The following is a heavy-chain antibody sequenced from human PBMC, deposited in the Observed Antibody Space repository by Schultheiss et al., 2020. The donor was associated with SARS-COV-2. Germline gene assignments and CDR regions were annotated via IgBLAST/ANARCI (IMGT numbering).Heavy chain of an antibody. J-gene: IGHJ4*02. CDR1: GYSFTSYW. D-gene: IGHD4/OR15-4a*01. V-gene: IGHV5-51*01. CDR2: IYPGDSDT. CDR3: VRRGPEYGGKLPFDY. Sequence: GGSLRLSCKGSGYSFTSYWIGWVRQMPGKGLEWMGVIYPGDSDTRYTPPFQGQVTISADKSISTAYLQWRSLKASDSAIYYCVRRGPEYGGKLPFDYWGQGTLVTVSS.